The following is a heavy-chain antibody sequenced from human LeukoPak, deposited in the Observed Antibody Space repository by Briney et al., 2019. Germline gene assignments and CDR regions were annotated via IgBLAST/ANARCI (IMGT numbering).Heavy chain of an antibody. V-gene: IGHV3-21*01. CDR1: GFTFSSYS. D-gene: IGHD3-22*01. CDR3: ARAGYYYDSSGYYVFDY. CDR2: ISSSSSYI. Sequence: GGSLRLSCAASGFTFSSYSMNWVRQAPGKGLEWVSSISSSSSYIYYADSVKGRFTISRDNAKNSLYLQMNSMRAEDTAVYYCARAGYYYDSSGYYVFDYWGQGTLVTVSS. J-gene: IGHJ4*02.